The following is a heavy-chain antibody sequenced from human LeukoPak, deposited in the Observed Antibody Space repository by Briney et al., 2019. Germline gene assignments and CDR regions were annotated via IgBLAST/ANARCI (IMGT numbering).Heavy chain of an antibody. V-gene: IGHV3-7*04. J-gene: IGHJ1*01. Sequence: AGGSLRLSCAASGFTFSSYWMSWVRQAPGKGLEWVANIKQDGSEKYYVDSVKGRFTISRDNAKNSLYLQMNSLRAEDTAVYYCARWGVAGTPGAEYFQHWGQGTLVTVSS. CDR3: ARWGVAGTPGAEYFQH. D-gene: IGHD6-19*01. CDR2: IKQDGSEK. CDR1: GFTFSSYW.